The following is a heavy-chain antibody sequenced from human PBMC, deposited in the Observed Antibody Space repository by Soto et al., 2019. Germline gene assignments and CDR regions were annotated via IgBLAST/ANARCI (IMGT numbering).Heavy chain of an antibody. J-gene: IGHJ4*02. CDR1: GYDFSTYW. V-gene: IGHV5-51*01. CDR3: ARMSNYDTSGFSEHFDF. D-gene: IGHD3-22*01. Sequence: LKISCKASGYDFSTYWIAWVRQMPGKGLEWMGIIYPGDSDTRYSPSFHDQVTISADKSVTTAYLQWRSLKASDSAMYYCARMSNYDTSGFSEHFDFWAQGTLVTVSS. CDR2: IYPGDSDT.